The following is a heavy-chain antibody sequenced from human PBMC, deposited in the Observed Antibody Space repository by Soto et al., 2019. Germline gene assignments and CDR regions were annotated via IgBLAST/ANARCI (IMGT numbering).Heavy chain of an antibody. CDR1: GFSLNASGMC. J-gene: IGHJ4*02. CDR3: ARMRGSYTSPLDS. CDR2: IDWDGDK. Sequence: SGPTLVNPTQTLTLTCTFSGFSLNASGMCLTWIRQPPGRALEWLATIDWDGDKYYTSSLRTRLTISKDTSKNQVALTITNMQPMDTGTYFCARMRGSYTSPLDSWGQGALVTVSS. V-gene: IGHV2-70*13. D-gene: IGHD2-2*02.